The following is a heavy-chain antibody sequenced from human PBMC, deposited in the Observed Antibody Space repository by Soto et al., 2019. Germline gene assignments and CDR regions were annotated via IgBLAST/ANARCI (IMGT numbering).Heavy chain of an antibody. V-gene: IGHV4-39*01. CDR1: GGSISSSSYY. CDR3: ARASDIRDPNRTTVTRRDYYYYMDV. J-gene: IGHJ6*03. CDR2: IYYSGST. D-gene: IGHD4-17*01. Sequence: QLQLQESGPGLVKPSETLSLTCTVSGGSISSSSYYWGWIRQPPGKGLEWIGSIYYSGSTYYNPSLKSRVTITVDTSKNQFSLKLSSVTAADTAVYYCARASDIRDPNRTTVTRRDYYYYMDVWGKGTTVTVSS.